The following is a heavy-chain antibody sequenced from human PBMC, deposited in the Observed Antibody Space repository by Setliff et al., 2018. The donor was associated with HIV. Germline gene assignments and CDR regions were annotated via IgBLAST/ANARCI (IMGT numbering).Heavy chain of an antibody. V-gene: IGHV4-59*10. J-gene: IGHJ4*02. CDR1: GDSVSGYY. D-gene: IGHD3-16*01. CDR3: ARGDPFTDFDS. CDR2: VHNSAGS. Sequence: SETLSLTCAVSGDSVSGYYWSWIRQPAGRGLEWIGRVHNSAGSNYNPSLKSRVTMSVDTAKNQLSLKLTAVTAADTAVYYCARGDPFTDFDSWGQGTLVTVSS.